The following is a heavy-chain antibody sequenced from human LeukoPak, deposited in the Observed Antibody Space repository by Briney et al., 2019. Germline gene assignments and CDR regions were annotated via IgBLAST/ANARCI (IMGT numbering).Heavy chain of an antibody. D-gene: IGHD3-22*01. CDR2: ISLNRAAI. V-gene: IGHV3-21*01. CDR3: TKHITTDATTPFYYGMDV. CDR1: GFAFSTYS. Sequence: GGSLRLSCAASGFAFSTYSMNWVRQPPGQGLKWVASISLNRAAIYYADPGRGRFTISRDNAKKSLHLQMDSLRAEDTAIYYCTKHITTDATTPFYYGMDVWGQGTTVTVSS. J-gene: IGHJ6*02.